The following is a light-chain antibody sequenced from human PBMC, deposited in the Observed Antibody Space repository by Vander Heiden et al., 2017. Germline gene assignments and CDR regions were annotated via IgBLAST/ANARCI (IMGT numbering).Light chain of an antibody. CDR3: AAWDDSLNGWV. CDR2: SNN. J-gene: IGLJ3*02. Sequence: QSVLTQPPSASGTPGQRVTISCSGSRSNIGSNTVNWYQQLPGTAPKLLMYSNNQRPSGVPDRCSGSKSGTSASLAISGLQSEDEADYYCAAWDDSLNGWVFGGGTKLTVL. CDR1: RSNIGSNT. V-gene: IGLV1-44*01.